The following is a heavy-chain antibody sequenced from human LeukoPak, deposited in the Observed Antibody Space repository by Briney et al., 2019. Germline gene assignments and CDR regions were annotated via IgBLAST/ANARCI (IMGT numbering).Heavy chain of an antibody. Sequence: GESLKISCKGSSVTFNNYWIGWVRQLPGKGLDWMGIIYPGDSETRYSPSFQGQVTMSVDKSINTAYLHWGSLKASDTAIYFCARLSTRLLDHWGQGTRVTVSS. J-gene: IGHJ4*02. CDR1: SVTFNNYW. V-gene: IGHV5-51*01. D-gene: IGHD3-3*01. CDR3: ARLSTRLLDH. CDR2: IYPGDSET.